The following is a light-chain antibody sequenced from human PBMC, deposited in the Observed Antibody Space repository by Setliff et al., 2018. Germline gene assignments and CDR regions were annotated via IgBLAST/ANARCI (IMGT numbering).Light chain of an antibody. Sequence: QSALTQPASVSGSPEQSITISCTGEFGAYGSAYVSWYQQHPDKAPKLIIYDVNNRPSGISHRFSGSNSANTASLTISGLQAEDEAEYYCSSYASSINPYVFGTGTKVTVL. J-gene: IGLJ1*01. CDR2: DVN. CDR3: SSYASSINPYV. CDR1: FGAYGSAY. V-gene: IGLV2-14*03.